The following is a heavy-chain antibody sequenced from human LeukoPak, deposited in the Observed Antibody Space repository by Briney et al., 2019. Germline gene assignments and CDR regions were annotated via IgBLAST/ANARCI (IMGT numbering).Heavy chain of an antibody. CDR1: GFTFSSYA. Sequence: GGSLRLSCAASGFTFSSYAMSWVRQAPGKGLEWVSAISGSGGSTYYADSVKGRFTISRDNSKNTLYLQMNSLRAGDTAVYYCAKDVKYFDWFVADYWGQGTLVTVSS. CDR3: AKDVKYFDWFVADY. D-gene: IGHD3-9*01. CDR2: ISGSGGST. J-gene: IGHJ4*02. V-gene: IGHV3-23*01.